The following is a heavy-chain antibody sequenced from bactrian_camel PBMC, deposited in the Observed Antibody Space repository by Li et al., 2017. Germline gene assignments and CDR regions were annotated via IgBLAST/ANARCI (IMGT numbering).Heavy chain of an antibody. CDR2: IGFST. Sequence: QVQLVESGGGSVQAGGSLRLSCVVSGHSRGSNCVGWYRLPPGRAPAEREGVAAIGFSTTYADSVKGRFAISQDSAKNTVYLQMNNLKPEDTAMYYCATKPRSGVTWCSVNADYNYWGQGTQVTVS. V-gene: IGHV3S53*01. CDR3: ATKPRSGVTWCSVNADYNY. J-gene: IGHJ4*01. D-gene: IGHD3*01. CDR1: GHSRGSNC.